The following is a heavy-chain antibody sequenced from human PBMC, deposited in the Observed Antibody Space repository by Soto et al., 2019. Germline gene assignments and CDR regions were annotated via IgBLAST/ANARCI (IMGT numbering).Heavy chain of an antibody. CDR2: INPNSGGT. D-gene: IGHD6-13*01. Sequence: ASVKVSCKASGYTFTGYYMHWVRQAPGQGLEWMGWINPNSGGTNYAQKFQGRVTMTRDTSISTAYMELSRLRSDDTAVYYCAIIQECSSWYNGMDVWGQGTTVTVYS. CDR1: GYTFTGYY. CDR3: AIIQECSSWYNGMDV. J-gene: IGHJ6*02. V-gene: IGHV1-2*02.